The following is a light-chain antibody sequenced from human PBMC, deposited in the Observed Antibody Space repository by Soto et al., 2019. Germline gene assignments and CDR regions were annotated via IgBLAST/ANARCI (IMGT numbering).Light chain of an antibody. J-gene: IGKJ1*01. Sequence: EVVLTQSPVTLSLSPGERATLSCRASQTVSSTYLAWYQQKPGQAPRLLIYGASSRATGIPDRFSGSGSGTDFTLTISRLGPEDFAVCYCQQYSSLRTFGQGTKVEIK. CDR1: QTVSSTY. V-gene: IGKV3-20*01. CDR2: GAS. CDR3: QQYSSLRT.